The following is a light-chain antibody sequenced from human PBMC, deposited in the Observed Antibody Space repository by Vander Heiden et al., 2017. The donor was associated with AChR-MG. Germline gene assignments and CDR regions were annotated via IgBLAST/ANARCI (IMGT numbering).Light chain of an antibody. J-gene: IGKJ1*01. CDR1: QSVLYSSNNKNN. CDR2: WAS. CDR3: QQYYSTPRT. Sequence: DIVMTQSPDSLAVSLVERATINCKSSQSVLYSSNNKNNLAWYQQKPGQPPKLLIYWASTRESGVPDRCSGSGSGTDFTLTISSLQAEDVAVYYCQQYYSTPRTFGQGTKVEIK. V-gene: IGKV4-1*01.